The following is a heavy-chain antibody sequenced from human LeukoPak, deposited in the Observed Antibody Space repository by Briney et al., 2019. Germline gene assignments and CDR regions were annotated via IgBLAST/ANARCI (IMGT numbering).Heavy chain of an antibody. Sequence: GGSLRLSCAASGFTFDDYGMSWVRQVPGKGLEWVSGINWSGGTTGYADSVKGRFTISRDNAKNTLSLQMNGLRAEDTAVYYCTRDTFGGDDFWGQGTLVTVSS. V-gene: IGHV3-20*04. CDR3: TRDTFGGDDF. CDR1: GFTFDDYG. CDR2: INWSGGTT. D-gene: IGHD3-16*01. J-gene: IGHJ4*02.